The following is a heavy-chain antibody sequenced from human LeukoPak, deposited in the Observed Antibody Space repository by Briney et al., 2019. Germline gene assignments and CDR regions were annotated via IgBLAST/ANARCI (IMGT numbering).Heavy chain of an antibody. Sequence: PSETLSLTCTVSGGSISSSSYYWGWIRQPPGKGLEWIGSIYYSGSTYYNLSLKSRVTISVDTSKNQFSLKLSSVTAADTAVYYCARRQQLHHFDYWGQGTLVTVSS. CDR3: ARRQQLHHFDY. J-gene: IGHJ4*02. CDR1: GGSISSSSYY. D-gene: IGHD6-13*01. V-gene: IGHV4-39*01. CDR2: IYYSGST.